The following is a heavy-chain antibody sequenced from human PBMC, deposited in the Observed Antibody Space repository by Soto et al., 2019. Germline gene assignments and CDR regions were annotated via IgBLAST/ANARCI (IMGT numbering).Heavy chain of an antibody. Sequence: GGSLRLSCSASGFTFTNYAIHWIRQAPGKGLEYVSAISSTGGSTYYADSVKGRFTISRDNSKNTVYLQMSSLRSEDSAVYYCLDRYCSSTTCYQVDYWGQGTLVTVSS. D-gene: IGHD2-2*01. CDR1: GFTFTNYA. V-gene: IGHV3-64D*06. CDR3: LDRYCSSTTCYQVDY. J-gene: IGHJ4*02. CDR2: ISSTGGST.